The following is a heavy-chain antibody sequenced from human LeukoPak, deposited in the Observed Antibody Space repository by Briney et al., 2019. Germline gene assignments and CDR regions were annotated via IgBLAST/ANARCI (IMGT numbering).Heavy chain of an antibody. CDR1: GFTFSSYS. V-gene: IGHV3-48*01. Sequence: GGSLRLSCAASGFTFSSYSMNWVRQAPGKGLEWVSYISSSSSTIYYADSVKGRFTISRDNAKNSLYLQMNSLRAEDTAVYYCARVRSSERGIAAAGSRQWLVIGVPDYWGQGTLVTVSS. J-gene: IGHJ4*02. CDR2: ISSSSSTI. CDR3: ARVRSSERGIAAAGSRQWLVIGVPDY. D-gene: IGHD6-13*01.